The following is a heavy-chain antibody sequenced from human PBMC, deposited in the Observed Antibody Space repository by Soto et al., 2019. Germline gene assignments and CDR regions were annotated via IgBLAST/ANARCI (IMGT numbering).Heavy chain of an antibody. V-gene: IGHV4-34*01. CDR1: GGSFSGYY. D-gene: IGHD6-13*01. Sequence: QVQLQQWGAGLLKPSETLSLTCAVYGGSFSGYYWSWIRQPPGKGLEWIGEINHSRNTNYNPSLKSRFTISVDTSKNQLSLKLSSVTAADTAVYYCARRGSAGIMVWGQGTLVTVSS. CDR3: ARRGSAGIMV. J-gene: IGHJ4*02. CDR2: INHSRNT.